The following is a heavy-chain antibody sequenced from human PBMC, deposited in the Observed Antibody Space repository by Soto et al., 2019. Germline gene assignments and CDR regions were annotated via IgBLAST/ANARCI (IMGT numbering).Heavy chain of an antibody. CDR3: VKGTDHYYHYVMDV. CDR2: IGANAGVT. Sequence: GGSLRLSCSASGFSFSNYAFYWVRQAPGNGLHFVSAIGANAGVTYYADSVKDRFTISRDNSKNTLYLQVIGLRAEDTAVYYCVKGTDHYYHYVMDVWGQGTTVTVSS. CDR1: GFSFSNYA. J-gene: IGHJ6*02. V-gene: IGHV3-64D*06.